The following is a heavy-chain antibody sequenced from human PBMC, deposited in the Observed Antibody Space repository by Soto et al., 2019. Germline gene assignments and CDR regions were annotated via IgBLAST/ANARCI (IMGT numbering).Heavy chain of an antibody. D-gene: IGHD2-21*02. CDR1: GGSISSYY. CDR2: IYYSAST. J-gene: IGHJ4*02. Sequence: VSGGSISSYYWSWIRQPPGKGLEWIGYIYYSASTNYSPSLKSRVTISVDTSKNQFSLNLSSVTAADTAVYYCARHLPYCGGDCYSLDYWGQGTLVTVSS. V-gene: IGHV4-59*08. CDR3: ARHLPYCGGDCYSLDY.